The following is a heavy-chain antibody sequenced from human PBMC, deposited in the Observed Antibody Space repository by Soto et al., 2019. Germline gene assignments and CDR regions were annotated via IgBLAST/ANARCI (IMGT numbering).Heavy chain of an antibody. D-gene: IGHD3-3*01. CDR2: ISSSGSTI. CDR1: GFTFSSYE. Sequence: EVQLVESGGGLVQPGGSLRLSCAASGFTFSSYEMNWVRQAPGKGLEWVSYISSSGSTIYYADSVKGRFTISRDNAKNSLYLQMNSVRAEDTAVYYCARDFYDFWSGYQDYGMDVWGQGTTVTVSS. J-gene: IGHJ6*02. V-gene: IGHV3-48*03. CDR3: ARDFYDFWSGYQDYGMDV.